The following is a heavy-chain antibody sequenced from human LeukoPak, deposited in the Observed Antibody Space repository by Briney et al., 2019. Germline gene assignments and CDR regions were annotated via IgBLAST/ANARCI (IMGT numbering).Heavy chain of an antibody. CDR2: IYSGGST. J-gene: IGHJ4*02. CDR1: GFTVSSNY. V-gene: IGHV3-66*01. CDR3: ARDQYYYDSSGPNYFDY. Sequence: PGGSLRLSCAASGFTVSSNYMCWVRQAPGKGLEWVSVIYSGGSTYYADSVKGRFTISRDNSKNTLYLQMNSLRAEDTAVYYCARDQYYYDSSGPNYFDYWGQGTLVTVSS. D-gene: IGHD3-22*01.